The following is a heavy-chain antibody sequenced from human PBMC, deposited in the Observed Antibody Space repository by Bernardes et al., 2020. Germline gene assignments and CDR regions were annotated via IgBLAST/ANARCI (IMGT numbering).Heavy chain of an antibody. D-gene: IGHD6-19*01. V-gene: IGHV1-8*01. CDR1: GYTFTNYD. CDR3: VKAAGLAGYWYFDL. Sequence: ASVKVSCEASGYTFTNYDINWVRQATGQGLEWMGWMNPNNGHTGYAQKLQGRVTLTRDTSTSTAYMELSSLISEDTALYYCVKAAGLAGYWYFDLWGRGTLVTVSS. J-gene: IGHJ2*01. CDR2: MNPNNGHT.